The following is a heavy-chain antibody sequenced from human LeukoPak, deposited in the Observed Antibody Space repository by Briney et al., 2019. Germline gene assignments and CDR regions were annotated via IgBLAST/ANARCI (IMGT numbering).Heavy chain of an antibody. D-gene: IGHD4-23*01. J-gene: IGHJ4*02. V-gene: IGHV5-51*01. Sequence: GESLKISCRGSGYRFTTFWIAWVRQMPGKGLGGMGIIYPGDSDTRYGPSFQGQVTISADKSISTAYLQWSSQKAADTAMYYCAMPYYGGNSHFGDWGQGTLVTVSS. CDR1: GYRFTTFW. CDR3: AMPYYGGNSHFGD. CDR2: IYPGDSDT.